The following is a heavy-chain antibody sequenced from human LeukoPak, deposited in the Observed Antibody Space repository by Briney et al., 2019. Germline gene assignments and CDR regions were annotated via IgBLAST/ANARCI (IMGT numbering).Heavy chain of an antibody. V-gene: IGHV3-21*01. CDR1: GFTFSSNS. J-gene: IGHJ4*02. CDR3: ARGMEFGVTSGSDY. Sequence: GGSLRLSCAASGFTFSSNSMNWVRQAPGKGLEWVSSISSSSSFIFYADSVKGRFTISRDNAKNSLYLRMNSLRAEDTAVYYCARGMEFGVTSGSDYWGQGTLVSVSS. CDR2: ISSSSSFI. D-gene: IGHD3-16*01.